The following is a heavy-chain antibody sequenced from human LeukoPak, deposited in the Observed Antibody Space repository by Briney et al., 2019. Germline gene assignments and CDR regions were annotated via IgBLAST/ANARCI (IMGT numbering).Heavy chain of an antibody. V-gene: IGHV3-7*01. CDR1: GFTLSRYW. D-gene: IGHD1-20*01. CDR2: IKQDGSEK. Sequence: GGSLRLSCAASGFTLSRYWMSWVRQAPGKGLEWVANIKQDGSEKYYVDSVKGRFTISRDNAKNSLYLQMNSLRAEDTAVYYCAKVTGDYHYYYYMDVWGKGTTVTISS. CDR3: AKVTGDYHYYYYMDV. J-gene: IGHJ6*03.